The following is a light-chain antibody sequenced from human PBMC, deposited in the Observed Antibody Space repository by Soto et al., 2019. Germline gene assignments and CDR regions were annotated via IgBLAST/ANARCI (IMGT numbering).Light chain of an antibody. CDR2: DAS. Sequence: ELVLTQSPGTLSLSPGERATLSCRASQSVSSNLAWYQQKPGQDPRLLIYDASERGTGIPVRFSGSGSETDFTLTISSLVPEDFGVYYCLHRMNWPLTFGQVTRLEI. V-gene: IGKV3-11*01. J-gene: IGKJ5*01. CDR3: LHRMNWPLT. CDR1: QSVSSN.